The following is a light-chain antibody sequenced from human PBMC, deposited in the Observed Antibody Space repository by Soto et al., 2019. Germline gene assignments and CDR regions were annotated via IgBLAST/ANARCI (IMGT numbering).Light chain of an antibody. CDR2: DAS. CDR3: QQRSNWPLT. V-gene: IGKV3-11*01. Sequence: EIVLTQSPATLSLSPGERATLSCLASQSVSSYLAWYQQKPGQAPRLLIYDASNRATGIPARFSGSGSGTDFTLTSSSLEPEDFAVYYCQQRSNWPLTFGQGTRLEIK. J-gene: IGKJ5*01. CDR1: QSVSSY.